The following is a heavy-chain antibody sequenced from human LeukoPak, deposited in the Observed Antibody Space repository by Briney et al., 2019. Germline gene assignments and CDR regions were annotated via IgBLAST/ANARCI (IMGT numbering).Heavy chain of an antibody. D-gene: IGHD5-18*01. CDR2: IYYSGST. Sequence: SETLSLTCTVSGGSISSYYWSWIRQPPGKGLEWIGYIYYSGSTNYNPSLKSRVTMSVDTSKNQFSLKLRSVTTADTAVYYCARYTAMVAFHAHGFDVWGKGTMVTVS. CDR3: ARYTAMVAFHAHGFDV. V-gene: IGHV4-59*01. J-gene: IGHJ3*01. CDR1: GGSISSYY.